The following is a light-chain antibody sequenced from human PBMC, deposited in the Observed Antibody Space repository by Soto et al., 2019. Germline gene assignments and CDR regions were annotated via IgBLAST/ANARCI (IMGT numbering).Light chain of an antibody. CDR2: DVS. CDR3: SSYTRSSIYV. CDR1: SSDVGGYNY. V-gene: IGLV2-14*01. Sequence: QSALTQPASVSGSPGQSITISCTGTSSDVGGYNYVSWYQQHPGKAPKLMIYDVSNRPSGVSNRFSGSKSGNTASLTISGLQAEDEADYYCSSYTRSSIYVFGTGTKVTVL. J-gene: IGLJ1*01.